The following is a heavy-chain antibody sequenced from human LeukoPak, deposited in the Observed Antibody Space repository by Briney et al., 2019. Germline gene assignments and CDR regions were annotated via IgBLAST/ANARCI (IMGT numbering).Heavy chain of an antibody. CDR3: AKDVRIPHDY. D-gene: IGHD3-10*02. CDR2: ISYDGSNK. J-gene: IGHJ4*02. Sequence: GGSLRLSCAASGFTFSSYAVHWVRQAPGKGLEWVAVISYDGSNKYYADSVKGRFTISRDNSKNTLYLQMNSLRAEDTAVYYCAKDVRIPHDYWGQGTLVTVSS. V-gene: IGHV3-30-3*01. CDR1: GFTFSSYA.